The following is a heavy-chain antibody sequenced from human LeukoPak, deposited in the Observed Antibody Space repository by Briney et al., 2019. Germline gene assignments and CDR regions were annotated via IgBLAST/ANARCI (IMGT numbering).Heavy chain of an antibody. J-gene: IGHJ3*02. Sequence: GGSLRLSCVASGFTFSTYWMSWVRQAPGMGLERVANIKQDGGEKYSVDSVKVRFTISRDNAKSSLYLQMNNLRVEDTAVYYCATSQTTSGRYGNAFDIWGQGTMVTVSS. CDR1: GFTFSTYW. CDR2: IKQDGGEK. D-gene: IGHD6-19*01. CDR3: ATSQTTSGRYGNAFDI. V-gene: IGHV3-7*03.